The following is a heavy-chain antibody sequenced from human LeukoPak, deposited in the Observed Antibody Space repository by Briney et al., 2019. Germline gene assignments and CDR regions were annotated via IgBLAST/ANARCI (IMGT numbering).Heavy chain of an antibody. D-gene: IGHD6-13*01. CDR3: ARDPHSEGYGMDV. V-gene: IGHV4-38-2*02. CDR2: IYHSGST. J-gene: IGHJ6*02. CDR1: GYSINSGYY. Sequence: SETLSLTCTVSGYSINSGYYWGWIRQPPGKGLEWIGSIYHSGSTYYNPSLKSRVTISVDTSKNQFSLKLSSVAAADTAVYYCARDPHSEGYGMDVWGQGTTVTVSS.